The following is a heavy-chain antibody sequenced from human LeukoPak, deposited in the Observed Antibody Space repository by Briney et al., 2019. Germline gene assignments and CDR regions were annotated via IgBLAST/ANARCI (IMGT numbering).Heavy chain of an antibody. CDR2: IYYSGST. CDR1: GGSISSHY. Sequence: SETLSHICTVPGGSISSHYWSWIRQPPGKGLEWIGYIYYSGSTNYNPSLKSRVTISLDTAKNQFSLKLTSVTDADTAVYYCATSYYGSSPNWFDPWGQGTLVTVSS. D-gene: IGHD3-22*01. CDR3: ATSYYGSSPNWFDP. J-gene: IGHJ5*02. V-gene: IGHV4-59*11.